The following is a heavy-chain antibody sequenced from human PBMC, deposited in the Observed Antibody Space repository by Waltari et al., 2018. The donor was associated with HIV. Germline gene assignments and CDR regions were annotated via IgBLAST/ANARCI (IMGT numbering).Heavy chain of an antibody. CDR2: MYHSGST. V-gene: IGHV4-38-2*02. J-gene: IGHJ2*01. CDR1: GYSISSGYY. CDR3: ARRSGEYWYFDL. D-gene: IGHD7-27*01. Sequence: QVQLQESGPGLVKPSETLSLTCTVSGYSISSGYYSGWTRQPPGKGLEWIGSMYHSGSTYYNPSLKSRVTMSVDTSKNQFSLKLSSVTAADTAVYYCARRSGEYWYFDLWGRGTLVTVSS.